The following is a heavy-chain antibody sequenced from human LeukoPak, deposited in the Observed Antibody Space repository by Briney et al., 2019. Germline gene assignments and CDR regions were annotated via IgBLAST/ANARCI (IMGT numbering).Heavy chain of an antibody. CDR3: AKDRLYVGYGDGCDAFDI. D-gene: IGHD4-17*01. CDR2: VSASGFI. Sequence: GGSLRLSCVASGFSAFGLSSYAMSWVRQAPGKGLEWVSVVSASGFISYVDSVMGRFTISRGNSKNTLYLQMNSLRAEDTAVYYCAKDRLYVGYGDGCDAFDIWGQGTLVTVSS. J-gene: IGHJ3*02. CDR1: GFSAFGLSSYA. V-gene: IGHV3-23*01.